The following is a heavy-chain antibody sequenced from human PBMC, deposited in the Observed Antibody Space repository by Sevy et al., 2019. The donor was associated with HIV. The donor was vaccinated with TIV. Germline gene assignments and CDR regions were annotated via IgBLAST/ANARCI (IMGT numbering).Heavy chain of an antibody. Sequence: GGSLKISCAASGFTFGSYVLHWVRQAPGKGLEWVALISQTYDGSKKYYADSVKGRFIISRDNSKNTLYVQIDSLKLEDTAVYYCVRDNSGYFLFDHWGQGTLVTVSS. CDR3: VRDNSGYFLFDH. D-gene: IGHD5-12*01. CDR1: GFTFGSYV. V-gene: IGHV3-30-3*01. CDR2: ISQTYDGSKK. J-gene: IGHJ4*02.